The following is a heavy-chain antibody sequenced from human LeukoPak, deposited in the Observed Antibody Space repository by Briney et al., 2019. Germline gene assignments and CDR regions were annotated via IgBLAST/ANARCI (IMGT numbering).Heavy chain of an antibody. CDR1: GFTFSSYA. CDR2: ISGSGGST. Sequence: RGSLRLSCAASGFTFSSYAMSWVHQAPGKGLEWVSAISGSGGSTYYADSVKGRFTISRDNSKNTLYLQMNSLRAEDTAVYYCAKDKSSSSWGGGDDYWGQGTLVTVSS. D-gene: IGHD6-13*01. V-gene: IGHV3-23*01. J-gene: IGHJ4*02. CDR3: AKDKSSSSWGGGDDY.